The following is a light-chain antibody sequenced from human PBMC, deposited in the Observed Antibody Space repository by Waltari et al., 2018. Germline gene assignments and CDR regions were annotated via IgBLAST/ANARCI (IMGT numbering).Light chain of an antibody. Sequence: EIVMTQSPATLSVSPGERATLSCRASQSVSSNLAWYQQKPGQAPRLLIYGASTRATGIPARFSGSGSGTEFTLTISRLQSEDFAVYYCQQYNNRQTFGQGTKVEIK. J-gene: IGKJ1*01. CDR1: QSVSSN. CDR3: QQYNNRQT. CDR2: GAS. V-gene: IGKV3-15*01.